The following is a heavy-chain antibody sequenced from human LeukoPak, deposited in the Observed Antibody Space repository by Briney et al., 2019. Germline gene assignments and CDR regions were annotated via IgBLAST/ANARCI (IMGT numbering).Heavy chain of an antibody. J-gene: IGHJ2*01. D-gene: IGHD3-10*01. V-gene: IGHV4-34*01. CDR2: INHSGST. CDR1: GGSFSGYY. CDR3: ARRRYYGSESDWYFDL. Sequence: PSETLSLTCAVYGGSFSGYYWNWIRQPPGKGLEWIGEINHSGSTNYNPSLKSRVTISVDTSKNQFSLRLTSVTAADTAVYYCARRRYYGSESDWYFDLWGPGNLVTVSS.